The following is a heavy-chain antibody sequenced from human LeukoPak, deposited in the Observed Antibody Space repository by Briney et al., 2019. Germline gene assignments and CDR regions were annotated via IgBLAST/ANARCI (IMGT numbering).Heavy chain of an antibody. CDR2: IRFDGGDT. J-gene: IGHJ3*01. V-gene: IGHV3-74*01. CDR3: AKEIDGCDV. CDR1: VFTFNNYW. Sequence: PGGSLRLSCAASVFTFNNYWMHWVRQAPGMGLVWVSSIRFDGGDTAYADSAKGRFTISRDNAKNTMFLQMNNLRAEDTAVYYCAKEIDGCDVWGQGTLVTVSS.